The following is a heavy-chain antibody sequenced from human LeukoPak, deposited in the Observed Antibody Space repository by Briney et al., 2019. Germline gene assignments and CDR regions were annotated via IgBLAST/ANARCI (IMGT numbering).Heavy chain of an antibody. CDR3: ARGSTNWFDL. V-gene: IGHV1-18*01. J-gene: IGHJ5*02. CDR1: AYTFTIYG. CDR2: ISAKYDNT. Sequence: ASVTVSFTSSAYTFTIYGISWVRHAPAQGLEWMGWISAKYDNTYYTQMLQSRDTMTKDTSTSTAYMELRSLRSDDTAVYYCARGSTNWFDLWGQGTLVTVSS. D-gene: IGHD5/OR15-5a*01.